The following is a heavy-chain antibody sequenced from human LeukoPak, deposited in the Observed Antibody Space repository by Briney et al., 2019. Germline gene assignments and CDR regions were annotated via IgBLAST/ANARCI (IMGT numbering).Heavy chain of an antibody. CDR2: ISSSSSYI. V-gene: IGHV3-21*01. CDR1: GFTFSSYS. J-gene: IGHJ4*02. Sequence: GGSLRLSCAASGFTFSSYSMNWVRQAPGKGLEWVSSISSSSSYIYYADSVKGRFTISRDNAKNSLYLQMNSLRAEDTAVYYCARDNPEWLLSDPNHFDYWGQGTLVTVSS. D-gene: IGHD3-3*01. CDR3: ARDNPEWLLSDPNHFDY.